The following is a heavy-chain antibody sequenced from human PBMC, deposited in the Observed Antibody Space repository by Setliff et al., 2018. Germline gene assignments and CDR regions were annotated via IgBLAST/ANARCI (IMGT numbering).Heavy chain of an antibody. CDR1: GGSISSYY. Sequence: SETLSLTCTVSGGSISSYYSSWIRQPAGKGLEWIGHIYIGGSANYNPSLKSRVTMSIDTSKNQFSLKLNSVTAADMAVYYCAREQWLDPPGSYYMDVWAKGTTVTVSS. CDR3: AREQWLDPPGSYYMDV. J-gene: IGHJ6*03. CDR2: IYIGGSA. V-gene: IGHV4-4*07. D-gene: IGHD6-19*01.